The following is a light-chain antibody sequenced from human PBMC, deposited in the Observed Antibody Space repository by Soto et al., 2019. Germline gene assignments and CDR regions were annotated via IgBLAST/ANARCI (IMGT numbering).Light chain of an antibody. CDR2: DVA. CDR1: SSDVGGSNF. V-gene: IGLV2-14*03. CDR3: VSYTSSTTYV. Sequence: QSVLTQPPSVSDSPGQSITISCTGTSSDVGGSNFVSWYQQHPVKPPKLIIYDVANRPSGVSNRFSGSKSGSTASLIISRLQTEDEADYYCVSYTSSTTYVFGTGTKVTVL. J-gene: IGLJ1*01.